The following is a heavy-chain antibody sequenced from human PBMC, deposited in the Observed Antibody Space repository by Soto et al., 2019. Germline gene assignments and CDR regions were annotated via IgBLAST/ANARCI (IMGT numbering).Heavy chain of an antibody. Sequence: QVQLVQSGAEVKKPGASVKVSCKASGYTFTSYGISWVRQAPGQGLEWMGWISAYNGNTNYAQKLQGRVTMTTDTSTRTAYMELRSLRSDDTAVYYCARDQAGLWFGELFDYWGQGTLVTVSS. CDR1: GYTFTSYG. V-gene: IGHV1-18*01. D-gene: IGHD3-10*01. CDR2: ISAYNGNT. CDR3: ARDQAGLWFGELFDY. J-gene: IGHJ4*02.